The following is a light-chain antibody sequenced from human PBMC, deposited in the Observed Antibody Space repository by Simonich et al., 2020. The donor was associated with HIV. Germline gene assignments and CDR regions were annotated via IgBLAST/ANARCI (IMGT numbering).Light chain of an antibody. Sequence: EIVMTQSPGTLSVSPGERATLSCRARQSVPSNLACYQQKPGQSPRLLIYGASTRATGIPARFSGSGSGTEFTLIINNMQSEDFAVYFCQQYNTWPTFGGGTKVEIK. V-gene: IGKV3-15*01. CDR1: QSVPSN. CDR3: QQYNTWPT. CDR2: GAS. J-gene: IGKJ4*01.